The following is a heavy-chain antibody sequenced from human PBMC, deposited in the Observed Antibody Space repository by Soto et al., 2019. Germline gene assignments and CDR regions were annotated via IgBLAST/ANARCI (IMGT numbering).Heavy chain of an antibody. J-gene: IGHJ5*02. CDR2: INPDNGNT. CDR1: GYTFTRYT. V-gene: IGHV1-3*01. D-gene: IGHD2-15*01. CDR3: ARGIATGQLDP. Sequence: ASVKVSCKASGYTFTRYTINWVRQAPGQRLEWMGWINPDNGNTKSSQKFQDRVIITRDTSASTAYMDLSSLRSEDTAVYYCARGIATGQLDPWGQGTLVTVSS.